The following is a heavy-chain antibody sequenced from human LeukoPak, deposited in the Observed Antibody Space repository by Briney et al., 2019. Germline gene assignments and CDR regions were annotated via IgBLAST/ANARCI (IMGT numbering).Heavy chain of an antibody. CDR2: IWYDGSNK. CDR1: GFTLSSYG. D-gene: IGHD6-13*01. J-gene: IGHJ4*02. CDR3: ARESSVIAAAGIFDY. V-gene: IGHV3-33*01. Sequence: GGSLRLSCAASGFTLSSYGMHWVRQAPGKGLEWVAVIWYDGSNKYYADSVKGRFTISRDNSKNTLYLQMNSLRAEDTAVYYCARESSVIAAAGIFDYWGQGTLVTVSS.